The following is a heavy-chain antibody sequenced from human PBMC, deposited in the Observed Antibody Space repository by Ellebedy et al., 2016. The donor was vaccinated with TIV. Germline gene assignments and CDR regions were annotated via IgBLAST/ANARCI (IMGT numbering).Heavy chain of an antibody. CDR1: GYVFTAYY. CDR2: INPDSGGT. D-gene: IGHD2-2*01. V-gene: IGHV1-2*02. CDR3: ARVLRATSGMDV. Sequence: ASVKVSCKTSGYVFTAYYIHWVRQAPGQGLEWMGWINPDSGGTNLPQKFQGRVTMTRDTSVNTAYMELSRLQSDDTAVYYCARVLRATSGMDVWGQGTTVIVS. J-gene: IGHJ6*02.